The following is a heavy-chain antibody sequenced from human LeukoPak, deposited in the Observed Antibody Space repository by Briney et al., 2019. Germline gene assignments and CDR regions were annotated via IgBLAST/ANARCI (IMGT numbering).Heavy chain of an antibody. J-gene: IGHJ6*02. V-gene: IGHV1-24*01. CDR2: FDPEDGEI. CDR3: ATSERGPDYYGMDV. CDR1: GYTLTELS. D-gene: IGHD1-26*01. Sequence: ASVRVSCKVSGYTLTELSMHWVRQAPGKGLEWMGGFDPEDGEIIYAQKFQGRVTMTENTSTDTAYMELSSLRSEDTAVYYCATSERGPDYYGMDVWGQGTTVTVSS.